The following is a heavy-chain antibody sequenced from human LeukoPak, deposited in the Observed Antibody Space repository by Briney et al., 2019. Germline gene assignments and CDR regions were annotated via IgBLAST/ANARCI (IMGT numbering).Heavy chain of an antibody. D-gene: IGHD2-21*02. V-gene: IGHV4-59*12. CDR3: ARDDGRGVVTPY. Sequence: SETLSLTCTVSGGSISSYYWSWIRQPPGKGLEWIGSIYYSGRTFYNPSLKSRVTVSVDTSKNQFSLKVTSVTAADTAVYYCARDDGRGVVTPYWGQGILVTVSS. CDR1: GGSISSYY. CDR2: IYYSGRT. J-gene: IGHJ4*02.